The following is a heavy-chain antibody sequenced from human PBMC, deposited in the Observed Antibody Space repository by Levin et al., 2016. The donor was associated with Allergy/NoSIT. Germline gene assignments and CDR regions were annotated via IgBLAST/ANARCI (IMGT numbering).Heavy chain of an antibody. D-gene: IGHD6-19*01. V-gene: IGHV3-48*04. J-gene: IGHJ3*02. CDR3: ARDGDGESSGWTWLYDPLDI. CDR2: INSGSDII. Sequence: GESLKISCVASGFTFNIYTMSWVRQAPGKGLEWVSYINSGSDIIYYADSVKGRFTISRDNSKNTLYLQMNSLRVEDTAVYYCARDGDGESSGWTWLYDPLDIWGQGTTVTVSS. CDR1: GFTFNIYT.